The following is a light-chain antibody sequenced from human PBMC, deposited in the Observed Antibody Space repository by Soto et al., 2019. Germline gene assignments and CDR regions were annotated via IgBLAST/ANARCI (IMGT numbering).Light chain of an antibody. CDR2: DVS. Sequence: QSALTQPASVSGSPGQSITISCTGTSSDVGGYNFVSWYQHHPGKAPKLIICDVSNRPLGISNRFSGSKSGNTASLLISGLQAEDEGDYSCSSYATGSTLVLGTVTKLTVL. J-gene: IGLJ1*01. V-gene: IGLV2-14*03. CDR1: SSDVGGYNF. CDR3: SSYATGSTLV.